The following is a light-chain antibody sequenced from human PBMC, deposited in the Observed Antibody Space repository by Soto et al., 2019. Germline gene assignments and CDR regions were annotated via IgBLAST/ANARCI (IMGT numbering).Light chain of an antibody. CDR1: QTFSSN. CDR2: DAS. V-gene: IGKV3-11*01. CDR3: QQRSNWLWT. J-gene: IGKJ1*01. Sequence: EIVLIQSPATLSLSPGEGASLSCRASQTFSSNVAWYQQIPGQAPRLLIFDASKRATGIPARFSGSGSGTDFTLTTSSLEPEDFAVYYCQQRSNWLWTFGQGTKVDIX.